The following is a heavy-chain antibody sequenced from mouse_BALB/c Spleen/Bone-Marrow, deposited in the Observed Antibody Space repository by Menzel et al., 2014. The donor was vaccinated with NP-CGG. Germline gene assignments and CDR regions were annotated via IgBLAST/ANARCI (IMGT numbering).Heavy chain of an antibody. CDR2: INPSNGGT. CDR1: GYTFTSYY. CDR3: TRRSLLSDYYSMDY. J-gene: IGHJ4*01. V-gene: IGHV1S81*02. D-gene: IGHD2-10*01. Sequence: VQLVESGAELVKPGASVKLSCKASGYTFTSYYLYWVKQRPGQGLEWIGEINPSNGGTNFNERFKSKASLTVDKSSSTAYMQLHSLTSEDSAVYYCTRRSLLSDYYSMDYWGQGTSVTVSS.